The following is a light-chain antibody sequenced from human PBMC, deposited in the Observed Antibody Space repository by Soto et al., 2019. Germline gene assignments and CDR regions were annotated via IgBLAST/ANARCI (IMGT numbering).Light chain of an antibody. V-gene: IGKV3-15*01. CDR2: GAT. CDR1: QSVSIL. CDR3: QHADSFPLIT. Sequence: EIVMTHSQATLSVSPCERATFFFSASQSVSILLAWYQQKPGQAPRLLIHGATTRATGIPARFSGSGSGTEFTLTISSLQPEDFATYYCQHADSFPLITFGQGTRLEI. J-gene: IGKJ5*01.